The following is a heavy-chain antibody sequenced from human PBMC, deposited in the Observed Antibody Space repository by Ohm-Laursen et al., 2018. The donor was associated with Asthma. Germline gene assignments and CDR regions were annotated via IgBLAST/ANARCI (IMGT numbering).Heavy chain of an antibody. CDR2: FDPEDGET. CDR1: GYTLTELS. Sequence: GASVKVSCKVSGYTLTELSMHWVRQAPGKGLEWMGGFDPEDGETIYAQKFQGRVTMTEDTSTDTAYMELSSLRSEDTAVYYCALSYYDSSGRYYYYGMDVWGQGTTVTVSS. CDR3: ALSYYDSSGRYYYYGMDV. V-gene: IGHV1-24*01. J-gene: IGHJ6*02. D-gene: IGHD3-22*01.